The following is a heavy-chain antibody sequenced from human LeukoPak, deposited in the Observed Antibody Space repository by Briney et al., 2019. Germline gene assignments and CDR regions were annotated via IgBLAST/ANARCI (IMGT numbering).Heavy chain of an antibody. V-gene: IGHV3-23*01. CDR3: AKETSRIGGSMASFDY. J-gene: IGHJ4*02. D-gene: IGHD1-26*01. CDR2: ISGSGGST. CDR1: GFTFSSYA. Sequence: GGSLRLSCAASGFTFSSYAMSWVRQAPGKGLEWVSAISGSGGSTYYADSVKGRFTISRDNSKNTLYLQMNSLRAEDTAVYYCAKETSRIGGSMASFDYWGQGTLVTVSS.